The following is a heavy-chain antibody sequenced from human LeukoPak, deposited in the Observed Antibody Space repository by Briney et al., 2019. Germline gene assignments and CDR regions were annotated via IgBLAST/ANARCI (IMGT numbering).Heavy chain of an antibody. D-gene: IGHD3-10*01. CDR2: ISYDGSNK. V-gene: IGHV3-30*18. J-gene: IGHJ3*02. CDR3: AKDWLYGSGSYYGPHDAFDI. Sequence: GGSLRLSCAASGFTFSSYGMHCVRQAPGKGLEWVAVISYDGSNKYYADSVKGRFTISRDNSKNTLYLQMNSLRAEDTAVYYCAKDWLYGSGSYYGPHDAFDIWGQGTMVTVSS. CDR1: GFTFSSYG.